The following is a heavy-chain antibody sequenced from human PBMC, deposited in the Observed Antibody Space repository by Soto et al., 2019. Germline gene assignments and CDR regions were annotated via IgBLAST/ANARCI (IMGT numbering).Heavy chain of an antibody. Sequence: GGSLRLSCAASGFTFSSYSMNWVRQAPGKGLEWVSYISSSSSTIYYADSVKGRFTISRDNAKNSLYLQMNSLRAEDTAVYYCARIDHPLPLRPLYYFDYWGQGTLVTVSS. CDR2: ISSSSSTI. V-gene: IGHV3-48*01. J-gene: IGHJ4*02. CDR3: ARIDHPLPLRPLYYFDY. CDR1: GFTFSSYS. D-gene: IGHD3-9*01.